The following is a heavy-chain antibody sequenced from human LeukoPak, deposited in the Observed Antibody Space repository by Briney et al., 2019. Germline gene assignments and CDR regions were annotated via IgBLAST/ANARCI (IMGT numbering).Heavy chain of an antibody. CDR1: GFTLRMYD. J-gene: IGHJ2*01. CDR3: ARGAYNGDNWHFDL. V-gene: IGHV3-13*01. CDR2: FGPAGAT. D-gene: IGHD2-21*02. Sequence: GGSLRLSCVASGFTLRMYDVHWVRLPAGEGLEWVSGFGPAGATYYPDSVSRRFTISRENGKNSFYLQMNNLRVGDTAVYYCARGAYNGDNWHFDLWGRGTLVTASS.